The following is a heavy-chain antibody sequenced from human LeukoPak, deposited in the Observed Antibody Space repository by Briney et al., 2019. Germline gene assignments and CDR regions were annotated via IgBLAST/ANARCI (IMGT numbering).Heavy chain of an antibody. CDR2: INPNIGGP. D-gene: IGHD3-10*01. J-gene: IGHJ4*02. CDR3: ARGGASILYGSGSTLTFDY. Sequence: GASVKVSCKPSGYTFTGYYMHWVRQAPGQGLEWMGRINPNIGGPNYGEKFQGRVTMTRDTFTSTAYMELSRLRSDDTAVYYCARGGASILYGSGSTLTFDYWGQGTLVTVSS. CDR1: GYTFTGYY. V-gene: IGHV1-2*02.